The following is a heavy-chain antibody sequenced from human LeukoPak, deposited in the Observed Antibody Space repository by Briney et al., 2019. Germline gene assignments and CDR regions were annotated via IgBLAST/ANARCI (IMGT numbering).Heavy chain of an antibody. V-gene: IGHV3-49*04. CDR2: IGSNTYGGTT. CDR3: SRSLGELSD. J-gene: IGHJ4*02. Sequence: PGGSLRLSCTASGFIFGDYAMSWVRQAPGKGLEWVGFIGSNTYGGTTEYAASVKGRFTISRDDSKGIAYLQMNSLKSEDTAVYYCSRSLGELSDWGQGTLVTVSS. CDR1: GFIFGDYA. D-gene: IGHD3-16*02.